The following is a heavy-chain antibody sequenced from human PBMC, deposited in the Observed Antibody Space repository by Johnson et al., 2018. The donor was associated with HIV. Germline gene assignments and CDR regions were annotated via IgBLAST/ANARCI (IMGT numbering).Heavy chain of an antibody. CDR1: GFTFDDYG. CDR3: ARGRRYSSFVPFDI. J-gene: IGHJ3*02. CDR2: IGIAGDT. D-gene: IGHD6-6*01. Sequence: VQLVESGGGVVRPGGSLRLSCAASGFTFDDYGMSWVRQAPGKGLEWVSGIGIAGDTYYLGSVKGRFTISRENAKSSLYLQMSSLRAGDTAVYYCARGRRYSSFVPFDIWGQGTMVTVSS. V-gene: IGHV3-13*01.